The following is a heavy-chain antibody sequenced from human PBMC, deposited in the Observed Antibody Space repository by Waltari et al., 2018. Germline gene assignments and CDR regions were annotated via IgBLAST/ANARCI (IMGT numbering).Heavy chain of an antibody. CDR3: ATGYYYDSSGYYYGGDAFDI. V-gene: IGHV1-69-2*01. J-gene: IGHJ3*02. CDR1: GYTFTDYY. D-gene: IGHD3-22*01. CDR2: VDPEDGET. Sequence: EVQLVQSGAEVKKPGATVKISCKASGYTFTDYYMHWVQQAPGKGLEWMGRVDPEDGETIYAEKVQGRVTITADTSTDTAYMELSSLRSEDTAVYYCATGYYYDSSGYYYGGDAFDIWGQGTMVTVSS.